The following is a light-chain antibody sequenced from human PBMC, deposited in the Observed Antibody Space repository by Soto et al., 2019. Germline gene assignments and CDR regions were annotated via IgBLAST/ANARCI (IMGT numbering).Light chain of an antibody. CDR3: CSYAGSSTLV. V-gene: IGLV2-23*01. CDR2: EGS. CDR1: SSDVGSYNL. Sequence: QSALTQPASVSGSPGQSITISCTGTSSDVGSYNLVSWYQQHPGKAPKLMIYEGSKRPSGVSNRFSGSKSGNTASLTISGIQAEDEADYYCCSYAGSSTLVFGVGTKLTVL. J-gene: IGLJ2*01.